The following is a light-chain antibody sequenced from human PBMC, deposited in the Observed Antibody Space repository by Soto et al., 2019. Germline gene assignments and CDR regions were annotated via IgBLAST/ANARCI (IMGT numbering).Light chain of an antibody. CDR1: ESVNSN. V-gene: IGKV3-15*01. CDR2: DSS. Sequence: EIVMTQSPATLSVSPGERATLSCRASESVNSNLAWYQQKLGQAPRLLIYDSSNRATGIAARFSGSGSGTEFTLTISSLQSGDSTIYYCHQYNNWPYTFGQGTKVEI. J-gene: IGKJ2*01. CDR3: HQYNNWPYT.